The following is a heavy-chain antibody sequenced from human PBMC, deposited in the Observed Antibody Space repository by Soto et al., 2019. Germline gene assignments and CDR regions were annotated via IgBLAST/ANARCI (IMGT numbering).Heavy chain of an antibody. CDR2: INPNSGGT. CDR3: ARDYPSSSWYYYYYYGMDA. J-gene: IGHJ6*02. D-gene: IGHD6-13*01. Sequence: XSVKVSCKASVYTFTGYYMHWVRQAPGQGLEWMGWINPNSGGTDYAQKFQGRVTMTRDTSISTAYMELSRLRSDDTAVYYCARDYPSSSWYYYYYYGMDASGQGSTATVSS. CDR1: VYTFTGYY. V-gene: IGHV1-2*02.